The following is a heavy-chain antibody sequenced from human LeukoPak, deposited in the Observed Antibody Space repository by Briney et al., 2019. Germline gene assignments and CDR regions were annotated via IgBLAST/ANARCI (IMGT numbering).Heavy chain of an antibody. D-gene: IGHD6-6*01. V-gene: IGHV7-4-1*02. CDR2: ISTNTGNP. CDR1: GYTFTSYA. Sequence: GASVKVSCKASGYTFTSYAMNWVRQAPGQGLEWMGWISTNTGNPTYAQGFTGRFVFSLDTSVSTAYLQISSLKAEDTAVYYCARGRAARPYYYYYYMDVWGKGTTVTVSS. J-gene: IGHJ6*03. CDR3: ARGRAARPYYYYYYMDV.